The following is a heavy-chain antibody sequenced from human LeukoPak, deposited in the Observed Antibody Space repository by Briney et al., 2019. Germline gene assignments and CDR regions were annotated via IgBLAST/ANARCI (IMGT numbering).Heavy chain of an antibody. J-gene: IGHJ3*02. V-gene: IGHV3-23*01. CDR2: MCAGGVT. CDR1: GFPFSNYA. D-gene: IGHD4-23*01. Sequence: GGSLRLSFTASGFPFSNYAMSWVGQAPGKGLEWVSGMCAGGVTYYPDSVKGRFTISRDNSMKTLYLQMNSLRAEDTAVHSCAKEIVPYGGKSNWDRGAFDIWGQGTMVTVSS. CDR3: AKEIVPYGGKSNWDRGAFDI.